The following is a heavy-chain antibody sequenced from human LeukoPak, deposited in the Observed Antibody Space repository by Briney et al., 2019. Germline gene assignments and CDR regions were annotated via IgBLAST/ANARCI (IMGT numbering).Heavy chain of an antibody. V-gene: IGHV1-69*13. CDR1: GYTFTSYD. Sequence: SVKVSCKASGYTFTSYDINWVRQATGQGLEWMGGIIPIFGTANYAQKFQGRVTITADESTSTAYMELSSLRSEDTAVYYCARNSYYYGSGSFFDYWGQGTLVTVSS. CDR3: ARNSYYYGSGSFFDY. D-gene: IGHD3-10*01. J-gene: IGHJ4*02. CDR2: IIPIFGTA.